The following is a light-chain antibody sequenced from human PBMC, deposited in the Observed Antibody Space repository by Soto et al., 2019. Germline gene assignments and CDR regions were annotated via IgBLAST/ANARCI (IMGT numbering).Light chain of an antibody. J-gene: IGKJ1*01. CDR3: QHYNSYSEA. CDR2: KAS. CDR1: QSISSW. Sequence: DIQMTQSPSTLSASVGDRVTITSRASQSISSWLAWYQQRPGKAPKLLIYKASTLKSGVPSRFSGSGSGTEFTLTISSLQPDDVATYYCQHYNSYSEALGQGTKVDIK. V-gene: IGKV1-5*03.